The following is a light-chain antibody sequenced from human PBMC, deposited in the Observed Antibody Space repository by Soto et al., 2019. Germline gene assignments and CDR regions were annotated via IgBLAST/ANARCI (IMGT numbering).Light chain of an antibody. J-gene: IGKJ2*01. Sequence: DIQMTQSPYTLSASVGDRVTISCRASQSISPWLAWFQQKPGKAPKHLIYKVSNLDTGVPSRFSGSGCGTEFSLTISGLQPDDFATYYCQYYNTCQYTFGQGTKREIK. V-gene: IGKV1-5*03. CDR2: KVS. CDR1: QSISPW. CDR3: QYYNTCQYT.